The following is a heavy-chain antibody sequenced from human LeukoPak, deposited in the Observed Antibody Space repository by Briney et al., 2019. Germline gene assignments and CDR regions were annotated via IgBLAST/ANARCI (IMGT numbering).Heavy chain of an antibody. CDR2: IYYSGST. V-gene: IGHV4-59*01. CDR1: GGSISSYY. CDR3: ARYYYDSSGYYLDY. Sequence: ASETLSLTCTVSGGSISSYYWSWIRQPPGKGLEWIGYIYYSGSTNYNPSLKSRVTISVDTSKNQFSLKLSSVTAADTAVYYCARYYYDSSGYYLDYWGQGTLVTASS. D-gene: IGHD3-22*01. J-gene: IGHJ4*02.